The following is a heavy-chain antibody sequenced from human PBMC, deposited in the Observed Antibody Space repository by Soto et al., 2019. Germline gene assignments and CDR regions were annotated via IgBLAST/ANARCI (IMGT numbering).Heavy chain of an antibody. V-gene: IGHV1-18*01. Sequence: GASVKVSCKASGYTFTSYGISWVRQAPGQGLEWMGWISAYNGNTNYAQKLQGRVTMTTDTSTSTAYTELRSLRSDDTAVYYCASNYLYYYGSGNTNYYGMDVWGQGTTVTVS. CDR3: ASNYLYYYGSGNTNYYGMDV. CDR2: ISAYNGNT. CDR1: GYTFTSYG. J-gene: IGHJ6*02. D-gene: IGHD3-10*01.